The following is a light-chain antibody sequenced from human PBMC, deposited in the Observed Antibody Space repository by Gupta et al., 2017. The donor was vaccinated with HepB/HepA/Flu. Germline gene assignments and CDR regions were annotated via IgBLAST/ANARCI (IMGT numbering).Light chain of an antibody. J-gene: IGLJ2*01. CDR2: GNS. Sequence: QSVLTQPPSVSGAPGQWVPISRTGSSPNIGAGYDVHWYQQLPGTAPKLLIYGNSNRPSGVPDRFSGSKSGTSASLAITGLQAEDEADYYCQSYDSSLSGSVVFGGGTKLTVL. CDR1: SPNIGAGYD. V-gene: IGLV1-40*01. CDR3: QSYDSSLSGSVV.